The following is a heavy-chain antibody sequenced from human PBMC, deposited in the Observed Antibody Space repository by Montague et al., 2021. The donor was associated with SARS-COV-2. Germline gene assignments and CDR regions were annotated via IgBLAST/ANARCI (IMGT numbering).Heavy chain of an antibody. CDR1: GDSINTDNW. CDR3: ARKWSGMSDLAY. Sequence: SETLSLTCVVSGDSINTDNWWTWVRLPPGKGLEWVGEIYHTGNTKYKPSLKSRVSMSVDKSLNQFSLRLTSVTAADTAIYYCARKWSGMSDLAYWGQGTRVTVSS. J-gene: IGHJ4*02. CDR2: IYHTGNT. D-gene: IGHD3-3*01. V-gene: IGHV4-4*02.